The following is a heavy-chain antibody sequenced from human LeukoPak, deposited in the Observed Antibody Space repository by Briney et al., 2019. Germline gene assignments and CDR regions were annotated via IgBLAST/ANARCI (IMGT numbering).Heavy chain of an antibody. CDR1: GYSFTRKW. D-gene: IGHD3-16*01. Sequence: GESLKISCKGSGYSFTRKWIGWVRQMPGKGLEWMGIIYPGDSDSKYSRSFQGQVTTSADKSINTAYLQWSSLKASDTAMYYCARRLGGADVFDIWGQGTMVTVSS. J-gene: IGHJ3*02. V-gene: IGHV5-51*01. CDR2: IYPGDSDS. CDR3: ARRLGGADVFDI.